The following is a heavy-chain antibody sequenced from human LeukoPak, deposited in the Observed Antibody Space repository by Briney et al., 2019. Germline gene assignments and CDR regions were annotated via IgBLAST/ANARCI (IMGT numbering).Heavy chain of an antibody. Sequence: ASVKVSCKASGYTFTGYYMHWVRQAPGQGLEWMGWINPNSGGTNYAQKFQGRVTMTRDTSISTAYMELSRLRSDDTAVYYCAREKIAAAVIGDYWGQGTLVTVPS. D-gene: IGHD6-13*01. J-gene: IGHJ4*02. CDR1: GYTFTGYY. V-gene: IGHV1-2*02. CDR3: AREKIAAAVIGDY. CDR2: INPNSGGT.